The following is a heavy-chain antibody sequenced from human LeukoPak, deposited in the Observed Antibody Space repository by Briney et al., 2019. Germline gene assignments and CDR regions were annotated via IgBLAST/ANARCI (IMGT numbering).Heavy chain of an antibody. CDR1: GFTFNSYA. CDR3: ARDRGIVGTTGYYYMDV. Sequence: GGSLRLSCAASGFTFNSYAMSWVRQAPGKGLEWVSYIGSTIYYADSVKGRFTISRDNAKNSLYLQMNSLRAEDTAVYYCARDRGIVGTTGYYYMDVWGKGTTVTVSS. D-gene: IGHD1-26*01. CDR2: IGSTI. V-gene: IGHV3-48*04. J-gene: IGHJ6*03.